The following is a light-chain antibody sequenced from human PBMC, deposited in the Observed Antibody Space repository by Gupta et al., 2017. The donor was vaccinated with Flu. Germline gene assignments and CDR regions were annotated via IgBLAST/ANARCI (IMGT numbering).Light chain of an antibody. CDR1: QSVLSASNNKNY. CDR2: WAS. CDR3: HQYHNCPFT. J-gene: IGKJ5*01. Sequence: DFVMTQSPYSLAVSLGERATINCKPSQSVLSASNNKNYLVWYQQKPGQPPKLLISWASTREYGVPDSFSGSGSGTDFTLTISSRQAEDVAVYYCHQYHNCPFTFGQGTPLDIK. V-gene: IGKV4-1*01.